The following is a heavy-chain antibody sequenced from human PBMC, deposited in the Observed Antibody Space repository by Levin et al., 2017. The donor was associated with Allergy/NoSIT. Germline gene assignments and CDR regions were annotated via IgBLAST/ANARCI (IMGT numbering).Heavy chain of an antibody. CDR3: AHRDAAIVSGYFDY. CDR1: GFSLSTRGVS. J-gene: IGHJ4*02. CDR2: IYWDDDK. Sequence: SGPTLVKPTQTLTLTFTFSGFSLSTRGVSVGWIRQPPGKALEFLALIYWDDDKRYSPSLKSRLTINKDTSKNQVVLTMTNMDPVDTATYYCAHRDAAIVSGYFDYWGQGTLVTVSS. V-gene: IGHV2-5*02. D-gene: IGHD5-18*01.